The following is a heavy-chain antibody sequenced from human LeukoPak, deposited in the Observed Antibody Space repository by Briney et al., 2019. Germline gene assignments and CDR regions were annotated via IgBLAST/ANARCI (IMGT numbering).Heavy chain of an antibody. CDR2: IKSKTDGGTT. CDR3: TTPRDGYDRV. D-gene: IGHD5-24*01. CDR1: GFTFSNAW. J-gene: IGHJ4*02. Sequence: GGSLRLSCAASGFTFSNAWMNWVRQAPGKGLEWVGRIKSKTDGGTTDYAAPVKDRFTISRDDSKNTLYLQMNNLKNEDTAIYFCTTPRDGYDRVGGQGTLVTVSS. V-gene: IGHV3-15*07.